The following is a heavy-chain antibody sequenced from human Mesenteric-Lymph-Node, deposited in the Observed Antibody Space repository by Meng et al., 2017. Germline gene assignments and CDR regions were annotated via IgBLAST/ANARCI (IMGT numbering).Heavy chain of an antibody. V-gene: IGHV3-43D*04. J-gene: IGHJ4*02. D-gene: IGHD2-15*01. Sequence: GESLKISCAASGFTFDDYAMHWVRQAPGKGLEWVSLISWDGGSTYYADSVKGRFTISRDNSKNSLYLQMNSLRAEDTALYYCAKGTDPYCSGGSCYFDSWGQGTLVTVSS. CDR2: ISWDGGST. CDR3: AKGTDPYCSGGSCYFDS. CDR1: GFTFDDYA.